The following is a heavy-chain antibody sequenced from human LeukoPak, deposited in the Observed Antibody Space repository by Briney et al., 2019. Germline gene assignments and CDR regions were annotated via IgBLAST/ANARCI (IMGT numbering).Heavy chain of an antibody. CDR2: IYYRGSA. V-gene: IGHV4-59*08. CDR1: RGSFSAYY. J-gene: IGHJ5*01. CDR3: ARLLHDWFDS. D-gene: IGHD4-11*01. Sequence: PSETLSLTCAVYRGSFSAYYWSWIRQPPGKGLEWLGYIYYRGSANYNPSLKSRVTISIDTSKNQFSLKLTSVTAADTAVYYCARLLHDWFDSWGQGTLVTVSS.